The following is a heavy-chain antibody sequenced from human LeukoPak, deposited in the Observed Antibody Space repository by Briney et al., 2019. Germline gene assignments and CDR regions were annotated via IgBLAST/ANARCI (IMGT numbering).Heavy chain of an antibody. Sequence: GGSLRLAWAVAGFTVSIYSMQWVRQAPGRGLEYVSAINPNGGSTYYANSVKGRFTISRDNSKNTLYLQMGSLRAEDMAMYYCARSLGRYSAYVVNAPYEFWGQGTLVTVSS. CDR3: ARSLGRYSAYVVNAPYEF. CDR1: GFTVSIYS. D-gene: IGHD5-12*01. V-gene: IGHV3-64*01. CDR2: INPNGGST. J-gene: IGHJ4*02.